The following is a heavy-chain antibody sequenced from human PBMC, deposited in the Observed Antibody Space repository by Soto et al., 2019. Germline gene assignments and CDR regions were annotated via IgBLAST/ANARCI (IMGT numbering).Heavy chain of an antibody. D-gene: IGHD5-18*01. J-gene: IGHJ6*02. CDR1: GGSISNYY. CDR2: IYYSGNT. V-gene: IGHV4-59*01. Sequence: SETLPLTCTVSGGSISNYYWSWIRQPPGKGLEWIGYIYYSGNTDYNPSLKSRVTISVDTSKNQFSLKVSSVTAADTAVYYCARDRLTRGTYSYGPSYGMVVWGQGTTVTISS. CDR3: ARDRLTRGTYSYGPSYGMVV.